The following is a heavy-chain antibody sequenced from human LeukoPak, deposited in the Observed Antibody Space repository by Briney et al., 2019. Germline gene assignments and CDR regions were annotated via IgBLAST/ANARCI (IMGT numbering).Heavy chain of an antibody. CDR1: GFTFSSYA. J-gene: IGHJ1*01. V-gene: IGHV3-23*01. D-gene: IGHD3-10*01. Sequence: GGSLRLSCAASGFTFSSYAMRWVRQAPGKGLEWVSAISGSGGSTYYADSVKGRFTLSRDNSKNTLYLQMNSLRAEDTAVYYCAKDGTGSGWFGELFQDWGQGTLVTVSS. CDR3: AKDGTGSGWFGELFQD. CDR2: ISGSGGST.